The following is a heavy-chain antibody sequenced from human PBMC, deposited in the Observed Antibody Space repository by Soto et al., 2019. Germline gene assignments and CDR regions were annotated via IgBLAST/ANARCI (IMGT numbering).Heavy chain of an antibody. CDR2: INHSGST. J-gene: IGHJ4*02. CDR3: ARCLTNPRDFRSTSCHFDY. V-gene: IGHV4-34*01. CDR1: GGSFSGYY. Sequence: QVQLPQWGAGLLKPSETLSLTCAVYGGSFSGYYWSWIRQPPGKGLAWIGEINHSGSTNYNPSLKSRVTISVATPKNQFSLKLSPVTDAVTAVYYCARCLTNPRDFRSTSCHFDYWGQGSLVTVSS. D-gene: IGHD2-2*01.